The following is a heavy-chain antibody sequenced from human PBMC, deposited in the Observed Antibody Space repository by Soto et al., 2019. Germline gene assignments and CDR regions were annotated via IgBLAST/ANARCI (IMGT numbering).Heavy chain of an antibody. D-gene: IGHD2-15*01. CDR2: IYHSGST. J-gene: IGHJ4*02. V-gene: IGHV4-4*02. CDR1: GGSISSSNW. CDR3: ARRPRSPPVVAATSIYYFDY. Sequence: QVQLQESGPGLVKPSGTLSLTCAVSGGSISSSNWWSWVRQPPGKGLEWIGEIYHSGSTNYNPSLKSRVTISVDKSKNQFSLKLSSVPAADTAVYYCARRPRSPPVVAATSIYYFDYWGQGTLVTVSS.